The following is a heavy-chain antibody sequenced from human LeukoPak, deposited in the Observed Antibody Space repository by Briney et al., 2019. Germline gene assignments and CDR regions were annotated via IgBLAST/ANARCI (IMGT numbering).Heavy chain of an antibody. Sequence: GGSLRLSCAASGFTFRSFWMHWVRQGPGKGLEWVSYISTDGGSTNYADSVKGRFAVSRDNAKNTLYLQMNSLRAEDTAVYYCVVVSYYYDTSGYVDSWGQGTLVTVSS. CDR2: ISTDGGST. D-gene: IGHD3-22*01. CDR3: VVVSYYYDTSGYVDS. V-gene: IGHV3-74*01. J-gene: IGHJ4*02. CDR1: GFTFRSFW.